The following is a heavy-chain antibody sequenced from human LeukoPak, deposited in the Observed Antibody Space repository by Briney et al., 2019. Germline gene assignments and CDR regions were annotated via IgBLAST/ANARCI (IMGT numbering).Heavy chain of an antibody. CDR3: ARDSHSSSWYSEFDY. Sequence: GRSLRLSCAASGFTFNNYGMHWVRQAPGKGLEWVAVIWYDGSNKYYADSVKGRFTISRDNSKNTLYLQMSSLRAEDTAVYYCARDSHSSSWYSEFDYWGQGTLVTVSS. V-gene: IGHV3-33*01. J-gene: IGHJ4*02. D-gene: IGHD6-13*01. CDR2: IWYDGSNK. CDR1: GFTFNNYG.